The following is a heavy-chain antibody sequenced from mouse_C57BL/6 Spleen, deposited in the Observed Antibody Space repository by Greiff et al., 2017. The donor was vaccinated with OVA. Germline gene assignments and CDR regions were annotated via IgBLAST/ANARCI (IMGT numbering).Heavy chain of an antibody. CDR3: ARGDSYAMDY. Sequence: QVQLKQSGAELVKPGASVKMSCKASGYTFTSYWITWVKQRPGQGLEWIGDIYPGSGSTNYNEKFKSKATLTVDTSSSTAYMQLSSLTSEDSAVYYCARGDSYAMDYWGQGTSVTVSS. J-gene: IGHJ4*01. CDR1: GYTFTSYW. V-gene: IGHV1-55*01. CDR2: IYPGSGST.